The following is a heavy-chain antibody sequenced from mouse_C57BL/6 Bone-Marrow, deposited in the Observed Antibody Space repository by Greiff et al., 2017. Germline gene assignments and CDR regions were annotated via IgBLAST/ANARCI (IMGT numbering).Heavy chain of an antibody. J-gene: IGHJ1*03. V-gene: IGHV1-75*01. D-gene: IGHD1-1*01. CDR2: IFPGSGST. CDR3: ATHYYGSSLWWYFDV. Sequence: VKLVESGPELVKPGASVKISCKASGYTFTDYYINWVKQRPGQGLEWIGWIFPGSGSTYYNEKFKGKATLTVDKSSSTAYMLLSSLTSEDSAVYFCATHYYGSSLWWYFDVWGTGTTVTVSS. CDR1: GYTFTDYY.